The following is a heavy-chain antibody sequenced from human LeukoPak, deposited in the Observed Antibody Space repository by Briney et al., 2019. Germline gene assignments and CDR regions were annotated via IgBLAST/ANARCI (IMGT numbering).Heavy chain of an antibody. D-gene: IGHD6-13*01. Sequence: GGSLRLSCAASGLTFSDYYMSWIRQAPRKGLEWVSYISSSSSYTNYADSLKGRFTISRDTAKNSLYSQMTSLRAEDTAVYYCARASMRMTTAGLVDYWGQGILVTVSS. CDR3: ARASMRMTTAGLVDY. J-gene: IGHJ4*02. CDR1: GLTFSDYY. V-gene: IGHV3-11*05. CDR2: ISSSSSYT.